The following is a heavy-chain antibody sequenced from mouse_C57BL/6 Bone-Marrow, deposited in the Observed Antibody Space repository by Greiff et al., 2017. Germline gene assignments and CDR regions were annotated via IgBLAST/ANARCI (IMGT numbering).Heavy chain of an antibody. J-gene: IGHJ1*03. Sequence: EVQRVESGGGLLKPGGSLNLSCAAPGFTFGSYTMSWFRQTPEKRLRWFAAFSGGGGNTYYPDSVKGRFTISRDNDKNILYLQMSSLRSEDTALYYCSRQVTTVVATKYFDVWGTGTTVTVSS. CDR3: SRQVTTVVATKYFDV. CDR2: FSGGGGNT. CDR1: GFTFGSYT. V-gene: IGHV5-9*01. D-gene: IGHD1-1*01.